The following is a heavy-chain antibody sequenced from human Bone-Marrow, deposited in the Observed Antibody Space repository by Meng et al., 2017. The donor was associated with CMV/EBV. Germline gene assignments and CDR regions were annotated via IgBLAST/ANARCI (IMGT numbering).Heavy chain of an antibody. Sequence: GESLKISCAASGFTFSSYGMSWVRQAPGKGLEWVSGISGGGISTYYPDSVKGRFTISRDNSKNTLYLQMSSLRAEDTAVYYCAKESQYSGSPVDYWGQGTLVTVSS. D-gene: IGHD1-26*01. J-gene: IGHJ4*02. V-gene: IGHV3-23*01. CDR2: ISGGGIST. CDR1: GFTFSSYG. CDR3: AKESQYSGSPVDY.